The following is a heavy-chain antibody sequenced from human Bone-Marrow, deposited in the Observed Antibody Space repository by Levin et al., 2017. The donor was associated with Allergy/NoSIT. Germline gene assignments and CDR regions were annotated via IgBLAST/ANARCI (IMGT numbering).Heavy chain of an antibody. Sequence: LSLTCAAAQSSFGVYSLSWVRQAPGKGLEWVSYISNSGHTIYYADSVKGRFTISRDNARNTLYLQMNSLSAEDTAVYYCAASGWFEYWGQGTLVTVSS. CDR3: AASGWFEY. CDR2: ISNSGHTI. CDR1: QSSFGVYS. D-gene: IGHD6-19*01. J-gene: IGHJ5*01. V-gene: IGHV3-11*04.